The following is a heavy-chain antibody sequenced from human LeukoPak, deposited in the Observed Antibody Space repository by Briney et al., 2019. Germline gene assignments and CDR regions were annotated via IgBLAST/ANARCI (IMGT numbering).Heavy chain of an antibody. CDR1: GFTFSSYG. V-gene: IGHV3-21*01. D-gene: IGHD4-17*01. CDR3: ARERGGPNGDVDY. Sequence: GGSLRLSCAASGFTFSSYGMNWVRQAPGKGLEWVSSISSSSSYIYYADSVKGRFTISRDNAKNSLYLQMNSLRAEDTAVYYCARERGGPNGDVDYWGQGTLVTVSS. CDR2: ISSSSSYI. J-gene: IGHJ4*02.